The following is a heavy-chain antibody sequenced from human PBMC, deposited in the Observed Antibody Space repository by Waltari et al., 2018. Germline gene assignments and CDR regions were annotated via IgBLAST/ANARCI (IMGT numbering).Heavy chain of an antibody. Sequence: EVQLVESGGGLAQPGGSLRLSCAASGLGFSNSGMTWGRQASGKGPEWVANIKQDGSEKYYMDSVKGRFTISRDNAKNSLYLQMNNLRVEDTAVYYCTRGGRDSSWYWRDWGQGTLVTVSS. CDR3: TRGGRDSSWYWRD. CDR2: IKQDGSEK. J-gene: IGHJ4*02. D-gene: IGHD6-13*01. CDR1: GLGFSNSG. V-gene: IGHV3-7*01.